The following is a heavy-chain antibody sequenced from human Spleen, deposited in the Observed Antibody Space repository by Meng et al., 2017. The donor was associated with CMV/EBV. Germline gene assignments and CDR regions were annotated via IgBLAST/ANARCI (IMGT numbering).Heavy chain of an antibody. CDR2: IYYSGST. CDR1: GGSISSYH. CDR3: ARGPGASQLDY. Sequence: SETLSLTCTVSGGSISSYHWSWIRQPPGKGLEWIGYIYYSGSTNYNPSLKSRVTISVDTSKNQFSLRLTSLSVADTAVYYCARGPGASQLDYWGQGALVTVSS. V-gene: IGHV4-59*01. J-gene: IGHJ4*02. D-gene: IGHD6-25*01.